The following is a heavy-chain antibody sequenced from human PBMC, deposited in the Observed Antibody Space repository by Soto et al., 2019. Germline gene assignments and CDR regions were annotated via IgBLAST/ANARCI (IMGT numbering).Heavy chain of an antibody. CDR1: GFPFSTSN. D-gene: IGHD3-16*01. Sequence: EVQLVESGGGLVNPGGSLRLSCVVSGFPFSTSNMNWVRQAPGKGLEWVSFISRSSTYLYYADSVKGRFTISRDDAENSLFLQMNSLRAEDTAVYSCARGVLPIASTSWFDPWGQGTLVTVSS. CDR2: ISRSSTYL. V-gene: IGHV3-21*01. CDR3: ARGVLPIASTSWFDP. J-gene: IGHJ5*02.